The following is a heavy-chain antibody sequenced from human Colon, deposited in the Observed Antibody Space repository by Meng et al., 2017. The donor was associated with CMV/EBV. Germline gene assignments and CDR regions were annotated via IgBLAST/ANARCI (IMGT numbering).Heavy chain of an antibody. V-gene: IGHV3-48*04. Sequence: GESLKISCAASGFTFSSYSMNWVRQAPGKGLEWVSYISSSSSTIYYADSVKGRFTISRDNAKNSLYLQMNSLRAEDTAVSYCARELVATSIYYYYGMDVWGQGTTVTVSS. CDR2: ISSSSSTI. D-gene: IGHD5-12*01. CDR1: GFTFSSYS. J-gene: IGHJ6*02. CDR3: ARELVATSIYYYYGMDV.